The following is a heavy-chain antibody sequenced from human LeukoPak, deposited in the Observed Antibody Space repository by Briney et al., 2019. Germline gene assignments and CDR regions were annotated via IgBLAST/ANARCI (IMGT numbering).Heavy chain of an antibody. CDR2: INHSGST. V-gene: IGHV4-34*01. D-gene: IGHD5-24*01. CDR3: ARGGERWLQLSRPYFDY. CDR1: GGSISGYY. J-gene: IGHJ4*02. Sequence: SETLSLTCTVSGGSISGYYWSWIQQPPGKGLEWIGEINHSGSTNYNPSLKSRVTISVDTSKNQFSLKLSSVTAADTAVYYCARGGERWLQLSRPYFDYWGQGTLVTVSS.